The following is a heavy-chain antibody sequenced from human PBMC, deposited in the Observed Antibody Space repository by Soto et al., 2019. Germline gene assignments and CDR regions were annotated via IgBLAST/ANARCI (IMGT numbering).Heavy chain of an antibody. Sequence: QVQLVQSGAEVKRPGASVKVSCKASGYTFTSYDINWVRQATGQGLEWMGWMNPNCGNTGYAQKFQGRVTMTRNTSISTAYMELSSLRSEDTAVYYCARSAMITFGGVIVIPDAFDIWGQGTMVTVSS. D-gene: IGHD3-16*02. V-gene: IGHV1-8*01. CDR3: ARSAMITFGGVIVIPDAFDI. CDR1: GYTFTSYD. CDR2: MNPNCGNT. J-gene: IGHJ3*02.